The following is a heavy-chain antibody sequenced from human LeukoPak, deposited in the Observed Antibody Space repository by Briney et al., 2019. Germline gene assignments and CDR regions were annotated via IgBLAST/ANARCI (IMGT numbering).Heavy chain of an antibody. V-gene: IGHV4-59*01. Sequence: TSETLSLTCTVSGGSISSYYWSWIRQPPGKGLEWIGYIYYSGTTSYNPSLKSRVTISLDTSKNQFSLKLSSVTAADTAVYYCARGANWGSPDYWGQGTLVTVSS. D-gene: IGHD7-27*01. J-gene: IGHJ4*02. CDR1: GGSISSYY. CDR3: ARGANWGSPDY. CDR2: IYYSGTT.